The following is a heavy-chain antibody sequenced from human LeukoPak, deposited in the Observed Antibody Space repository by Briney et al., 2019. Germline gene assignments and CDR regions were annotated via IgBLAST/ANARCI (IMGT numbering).Heavy chain of an antibody. D-gene: IGHD2-8*01. CDR1: GGSFSDYY. Sequence: SETLSLTCAVSGGSFSDYYWTWIRHPPGKGLEWIGEIVHSGRTTYSPSLKSRLTISVDTSKNQFSLHLSSVTAADTAVYYCARGTVLMVYATFDYWGQGTLVTVSS. CDR2: IVHSGRT. V-gene: IGHV4-34*12. CDR3: ARGTVLMVYATFDY. J-gene: IGHJ4*02.